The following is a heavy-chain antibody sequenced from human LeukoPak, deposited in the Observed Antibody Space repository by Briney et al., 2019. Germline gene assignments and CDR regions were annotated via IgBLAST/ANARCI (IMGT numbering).Heavy chain of an antibody. CDR1: GGSISSCY. D-gene: IGHD3-3*01. CDR3: ARDGATIFGVADYYMDV. Sequence: SETLSLICTVSGGSISSCYWSWIRQPPGKGLEWIGYIYYSGSTNYNPSLKSRVTISVDTSKNQFSLKLSSVTAADTAVYYCARDGATIFGVADYYMDVWGKGTTVTVSS. V-gene: IGHV4-59*01. CDR2: IYYSGST. J-gene: IGHJ6*03.